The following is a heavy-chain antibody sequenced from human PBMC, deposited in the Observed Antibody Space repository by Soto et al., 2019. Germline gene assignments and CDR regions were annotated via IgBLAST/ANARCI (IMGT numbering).Heavy chain of an antibody. J-gene: IGHJ4*02. CDR1: GGRFTTYW. CDR2: IYPGDSDT. D-gene: IGHD3-3*01. Sequence: GVPLKISWKGSGGRFTTYWIGWVRQRPGKGLEWMGIIYPGDSDTRYIPSFQGRVTMTTDTSTSTAYMELRSLRSDDTAVYYCARGALHLEWLPNFDYWGQGTLVTVSS. CDR3: ARGALHLEWLPNFDY. V-gene: IGHV5-51*01.